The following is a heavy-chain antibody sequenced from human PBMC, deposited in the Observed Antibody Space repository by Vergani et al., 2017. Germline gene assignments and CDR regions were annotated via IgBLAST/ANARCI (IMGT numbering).Heavy chain of an antibody. D-gene: IGHD2-15*01. CDR2: IKSDGRT. V-gene: IGHV3-66*02. Sequence: EVELLESGGGLAQPGGSLRASCSASGFRVTTYYMSWVRQAPGKGLEWVSVIKSDGRTSYAESVRGRFTISRDTSRNAVYLQMNILRVEDTGVYYCTRSECSGTTCYGHYFDLWGHGILVTVSS. CDR3: TRSECSGTTCYGHYFDL. CDR1: GFRVTTYY. J-gene: IGHJ4*01.